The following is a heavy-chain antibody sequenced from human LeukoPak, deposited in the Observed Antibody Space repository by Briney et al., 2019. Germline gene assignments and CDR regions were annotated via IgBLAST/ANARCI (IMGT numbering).Heavy chain of an antibody. D-gene: IGHD3-3*01. CDR2: INPNSGGT. Sequence: ASVKVSCKASGYTFTGYYMHWVRQAPGQGLEWMGWINPNSGGTNYAQKFQGWVTMTRDTSISTAYMELSRLRSEDTAVYYCSSWEYYDFWSGPKGTDYWGQGTLVTVSS. J-gene: IGHJ4*02. V-gene: IGHV1-2*04. CDR3: SSWEYYDFWSGPKGTDY. CDR1: GYTFTGYY.